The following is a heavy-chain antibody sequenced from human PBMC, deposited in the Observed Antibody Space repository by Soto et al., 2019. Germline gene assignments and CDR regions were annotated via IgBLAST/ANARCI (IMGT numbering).Heavy chain of an antibody. CDR2: VSPPFRTS. D-gene: IGHD3-10*01. CDR3: ARVLYYGSGSYSPYGMDV. J-gene: IGHJ6*02. V-gene: IGHV1-69*01. Sequence: QVQLVQSGAEVKKPGSSVKVSCKTSGVSFNNNGIGWVRQAPGHGLEWMGGVSPPFRTSNHARKFQGRISITADASTGTVNMELSRLTSEDTAQYYCARVLYYGSGSYSPYGMDVWVQGTTVTVCS. CDR1: GVSFNNNG.